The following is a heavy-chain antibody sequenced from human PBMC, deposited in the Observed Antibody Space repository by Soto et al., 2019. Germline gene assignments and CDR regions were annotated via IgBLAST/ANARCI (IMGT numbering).Heavy chain of an antibody. V-gene: IGHV5-51*01. CDR1: GKAFTSFW. D-gene: IGHD2-15*01. J-gene: IGHJ3*02. CDR3: AKQDGRGALEI. CDR2: IYPGDSDT. Sequence: LGESLKISCKISGKAFTSFWVVWVRQMPGRGLEWMGNIYPGDSDTRYTPPFQGQVTISADKSTNTAYLQWHSLQASDTALYYCAKQDGRGALEIWGQGTKVTVSS.